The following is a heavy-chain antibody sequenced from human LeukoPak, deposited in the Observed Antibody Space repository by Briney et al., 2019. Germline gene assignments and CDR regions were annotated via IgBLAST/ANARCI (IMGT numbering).Heavy chain of an antibody. D-gene: IGHD1-7*01. Sequence: SETLSLTCTVSGGSISSYYWSWIRQPAGKGLEWIGRIYTSGSTNYNPSLKSRVTMSVDTSKNQFSPKLSSVTAADTAVYYCARDNSNWNYVDAFDIWGQGTMVTVSS. CDR2: IYTSGST. CDR3: ARDNSNWNYVDAFDI. CDR1: GGSISSYY. V-gene: IGHV4-4*07. J-gene: IGHJ3*02.